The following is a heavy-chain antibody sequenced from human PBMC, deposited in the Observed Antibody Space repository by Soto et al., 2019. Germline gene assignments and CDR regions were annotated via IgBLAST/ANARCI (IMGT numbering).Heavy chain of an antibody. CDR2: ISWDGGST. Sequence: XGSLRLSFAASGVTFDDYTMHWVFQAPGKGLEWVSLISWDGGSTYYADSVKCRFTISRDNSKNSLYLQMNSLRTEDTALYYCAKDMGTYYDFWSGYLHYYGMDVWGQGTTVTVSS. D-gene: IGHD3-3*01. CDR3: AKDMGTYYDFWSGYLHYYGMDV. CDR1: GVTFDDYT. J-gene: IGHJ6*02. V-gene: IGHV3-43*01.